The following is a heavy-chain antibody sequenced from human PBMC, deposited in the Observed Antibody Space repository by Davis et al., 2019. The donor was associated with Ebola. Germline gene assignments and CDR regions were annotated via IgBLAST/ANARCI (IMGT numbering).Heavy chain of an antibody. CDR2: IHHSGRT. V-gene: IGHV4-59*08. CDR3: ARRERDAFDI. CDR1: GGSITSNY. J-gene: IGHJ3*02. Sequence: MPSETLSLTCTVSGGSITSNYWNWIRQPPGKGLEWIGYIHHSGRTNFNPSLKSRVTMSVDSSKNQFSLKLNSVTAEDTAIYYCARRERDAFDIWGQGAMVTVSS.